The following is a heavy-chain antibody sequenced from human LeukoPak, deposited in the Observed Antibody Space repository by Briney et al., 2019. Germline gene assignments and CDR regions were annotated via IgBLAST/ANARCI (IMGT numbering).Heavy chain of an antibody. D-gene: IGHD3-3*01. CDR3: ARDLPWGDFWSGSNMMGAFDI. V-gene: IGHV4-59*12. CDR1: GGSISSYY. CDR2: IYYSGST. Sequence: SETLSLTCTVSGGSISSYYWSWIRQLPGKGLEWIGYIYYSGSTNYNPSLKGRVTISVDRSKNQFSLKLSSVTAADTAVYYCARDLPWGDFWSGSNMMGAFDIWGQGTMVTVSS. J-gene: IGHJ3*02.